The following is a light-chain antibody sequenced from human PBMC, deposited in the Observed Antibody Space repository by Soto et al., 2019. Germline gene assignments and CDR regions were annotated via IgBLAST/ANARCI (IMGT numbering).Light chain of an antibody. CDR3: QQYGSSPWT. V-gene: IGKV3-20*01. CDR2: GAS. CDR1: QSVSSSY. J-gene: IGKJ1*01. Sequence: EIVLTQSPGTLSLSPGERATLSCRASQSVSSSYLAWYQQKHGQAPRLLLYGASNRATGIPDRISGSVSGTDGTITISRLEPEDGSVYYCQQYGSSPWTFGQGTKVDIK.